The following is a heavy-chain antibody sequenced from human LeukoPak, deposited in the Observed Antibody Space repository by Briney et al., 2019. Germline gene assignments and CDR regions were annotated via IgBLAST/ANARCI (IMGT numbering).Heavy chain of an antibody. Sequence: ASVKVSCKASGYTFTSYYMHWVRQAPGQGLEWMEIINPSGGSRSYAQKFQGRVTMTRDTSTSTVYMELSSLRSEDTAVYYCARVLSGNIVVVPAAIKESWFDPWGQGTLVTVSS. V-gene: IGHV1-46*01. CDR2: INPSGGSR. CDR3: ARVLSGNIVVVPAAIKESWFDP. CDR1: GYTFTSYY. D-gene: IGHD2-2*02. J-gene: IGHJ5*02.